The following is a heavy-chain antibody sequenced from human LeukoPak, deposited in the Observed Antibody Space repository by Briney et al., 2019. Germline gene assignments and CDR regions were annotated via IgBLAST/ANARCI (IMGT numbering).Heavy chain of an antibody. CDR1: GGSISSGGYY. CDR3: ARNYNGERPFDI. V-gene: IGHV4-30-2*01. Sequence: SETLSLTCTVSGGSISSGGYYWSWLRQPPGKGLEWIGYIYHSGSTYYNPSLKSRVTISVDRSKNQFSLKLSSVTAADTAVYYCARNYNGERPFDIWGQGTMVTVSS. CDR2: IYHSGST. D-gene: IGHD1-1*01. J-gene: IGHJ3*02.